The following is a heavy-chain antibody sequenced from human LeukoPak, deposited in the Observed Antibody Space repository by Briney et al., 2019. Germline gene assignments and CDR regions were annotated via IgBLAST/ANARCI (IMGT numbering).Heavy chain of an antibody. J-gene: IGHJ4*02. CDR3: AKWGDYDVLTGYYVSDY. D-gene: IGHD3-9*01. CDR1: GLTFSNYA. Sequence: PGGSLRLSCAASGLTFSNYAMSWVRQAPGKGLEWVSAITGSGGNTYYADSVKGRFTISRDNSKNTVFPQMNSLRAEDTAVYYCAKWGDYDVLTGYYVSDYWGQGTLVTVSS. V-gene: IGHV3-23*01. CDR2: ITGSGGNT.